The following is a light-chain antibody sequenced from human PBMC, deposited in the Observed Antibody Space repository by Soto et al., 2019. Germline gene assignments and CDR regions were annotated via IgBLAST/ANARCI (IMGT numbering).Light chain of an antibody. J-gene: IGKJ2*01. CDR2: AAS. CDR3: QHLNDYRYT. CDR1: QAISSS. V-gene: IGKV1-9*01. Sequence: DIQLTQSPSLLSASVGDRVTITCRASQAISSSLAWYQHNPGKAPKLLIYAASTLQNGVPSSFSGSGSGTEFTLTISSLQPEDFATYYCQHLNDYRYTFGQGTKVEIK.